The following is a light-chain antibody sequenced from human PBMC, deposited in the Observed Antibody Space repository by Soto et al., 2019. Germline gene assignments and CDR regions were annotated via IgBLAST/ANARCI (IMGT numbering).Light chain of an antibody. CDR1: QSVSNNY. CDR2: GAS. J-gene: IGKJ1*01. Sequence: ENGVTKSPGSLSLSPGERATLSCRASQSVSNNYLAWYQQKPGQAPRLLIYGASNRATGIPDRFSGSGSGTDFTLTISRLEPEDFAVYYCQQYGSSGTFGQGTKVDIK. CDR3: QQYGSSGT. V-gene: IGKV3-20*01.